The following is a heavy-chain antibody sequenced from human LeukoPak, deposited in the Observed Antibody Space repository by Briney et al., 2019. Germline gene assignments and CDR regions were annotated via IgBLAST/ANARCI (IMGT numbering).Heavy chain of an antibody. CDR2: FDPEDGET. CDR1: GYTLTELS. V-gene: IGHV1-24*01. Sequence: ASVKVSCKISGYTLTELSMHWVRQAPGKGLEWMGGFDPEDGETIYAQKFQGRVTMTEDTSTDTAYMELSSLRSEDTAVYYCATGCSGGSCPHDYWGQGTLVTVSS. D-gene: IGHD2-15*01. CDR3: ATGCSGGSCPHDY. J-gene: IGHJ4*02.